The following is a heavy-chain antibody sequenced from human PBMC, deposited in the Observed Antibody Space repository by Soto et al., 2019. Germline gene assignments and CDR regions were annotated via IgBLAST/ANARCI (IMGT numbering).Heavy chain of an antibody. D-gene: IGHD3-22*01. J-gene: IGHJ6*02. CDR2: ISGSGGST. CDR1: GFTFSSYA. Sequence: GGSLRLSCAASGFTFSSYAMSWVRQAPGKGLEWVSAISGSGGSTYYADSVKGRFTISRDNSKNTLYLQMNSLRAEDTAVYYCAKAQLGYYDSSGYYYYYGMDVWGQGTTVTVSS. CDR3: AKAQLGYYDSSGYYYYYGMDV. V-gene: IGHV3-23*01.